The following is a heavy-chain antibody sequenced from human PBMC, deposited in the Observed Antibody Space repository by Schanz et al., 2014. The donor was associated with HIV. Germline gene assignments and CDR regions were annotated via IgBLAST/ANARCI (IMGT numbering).Heavy chain of an antibody. CDR3: ARDFNIGDQYYFDH. V-gene: IGHV1-46*04. CDR2: INPSGAGT. J-gene: IGHJ4*02. D-gene: IGHD2-21*02. Sequence: QVQLVQSGAEVTKPGASVKVSCKASGYTFIGYYMHWVRQAPGQGLEWRGIINPSGAGTTYARKLQGRVTMTRDTSTSTVYMHLSSLRSDDTAVYFCARDFNIGDQYYFDHWGQGTLVTVSP. CDR1: GYTFIGYY.